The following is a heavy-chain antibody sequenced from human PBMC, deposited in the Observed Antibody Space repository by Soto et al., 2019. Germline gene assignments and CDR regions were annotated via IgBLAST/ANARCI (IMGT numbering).Heavy chain of an antibody. CDR3: AKERYGQLWLEDYGLDV. CDR1: GFTFSSYG. D-gene: IGHD3-10*01. Sequence: QVQLVESGGGVVQSGRSLRLSCAASGFTFSSYGIQWVRQAPGKGLEWVALISDDGSNKYYADSVKGRFTTSRDKNTLYLQMNSLRPEATAVYYCAKERYGQLWLEDYGLDVWGQGTTVTVSS. J-gene: IGHJ6*02. CDR2: ISDDGSNK. V-gene: IGHV3-30*18.